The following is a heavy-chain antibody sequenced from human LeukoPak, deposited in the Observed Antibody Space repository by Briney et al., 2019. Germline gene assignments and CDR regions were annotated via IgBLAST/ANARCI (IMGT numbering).Heavy chain of an antibody. J-gene: IGHJ3*02. V-gene: IGHV4-4*07. CDR2: IYTSGST. D-gene: IGHD1-26*01. CDR1: GGSFSGYY. CDR3: ARELRGYSGSFHDAFDI. Sequence: PSETLSLTCAVYGGSFSGYYWSWIRQPPGKGLEWIGRIYTSGSTNYNPSLKSRVTISVDTSKNQFSLKLSSVTAADTAVYYCARELRGYSGSFHDAFDIWGQGTMVTVSS.